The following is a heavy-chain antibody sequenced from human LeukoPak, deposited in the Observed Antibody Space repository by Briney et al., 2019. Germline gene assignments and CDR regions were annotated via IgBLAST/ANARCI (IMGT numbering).Heavy chain of an antibody. V-gene: IGHV3-30*04. CDR1: GFTFINYA. Sequence: QPGGSLRLSCAASGFTFINYAMHWIRQAPDKGLEWVAVISNDGSYKSYTNSVKGRFTISRDNPKNTLYLQMDTLRAEDAAVYSCARDPYGAYYFDYWGQGTLVTVSS. CDR3: ARDPYGAYYFDY. J-gene: IGHJ4*02. D-gene: IGHD4-17*01. CDR2: ISNDGSYK.